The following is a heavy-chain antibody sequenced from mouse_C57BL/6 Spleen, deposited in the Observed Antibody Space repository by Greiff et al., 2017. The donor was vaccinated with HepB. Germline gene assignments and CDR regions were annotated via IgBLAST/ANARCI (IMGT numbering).Heavy chain of an antibody. V-gene: IGHV1-62-2*01. D-gene: IGHD3-1*01. Sequence: QVQLQQSGAELVKPGASVKLSCKASGYTFTEYTIHWVKQRSGLGLEWIGWFYPGSGSIKYNEKFKDKATLTADKSSSTAYMQLSSLTSEDSAVYVCARSGSTWYFDVWGTGTTVTVSS. CDR3: ARSGSTWYFDV. CDR1: GYTFTEYT. J-gene: IGHJ1*03. CDR2: FYPGSGSI.